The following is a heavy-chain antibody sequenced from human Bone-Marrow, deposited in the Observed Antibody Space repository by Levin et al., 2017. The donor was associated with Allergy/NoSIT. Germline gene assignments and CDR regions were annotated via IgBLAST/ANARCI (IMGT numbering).Heavy chain of an antibody. CDR3: AKLGTVTASYFDY. D-gene: IGHD4-17*01. CDR2: ISGSGGST. V-gene: IGHV3-23*01. CDR1: GFTFSSYA. Sequence: TGGSLRLSCAASGFTFSSYAMSWVRQAPGKGLEWVSAISGSGGSTYYADSVKGRFTISRDNAKNTLYLEMNSLRAEDMAVYYCAKLGTVTASYFDYWGQGTLVTVSS. J-gene: IGHJ4*02.